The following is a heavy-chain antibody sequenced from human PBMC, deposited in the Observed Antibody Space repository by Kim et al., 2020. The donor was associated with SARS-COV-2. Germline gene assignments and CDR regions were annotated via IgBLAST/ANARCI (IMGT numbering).Heavy chain of an antibody. Sequence: GGSLRLSCAASGFTFSNAWMSWVRQAPGKGLEWVGRIKSKTDGGTTDYAAPVKGRFTISRDDSKNTLYLQMNSLKTEDTAVYYCTTLSPPGYYYYGMDVWGQGTTVTVSS. CDR1: GFTFSNAW. V-gene: IGHV3-15*01. CDR2: IKSKTDGGTT. CDR3: TTLSPPGYYYYGMDV. J-gene: IGHJ6*02.